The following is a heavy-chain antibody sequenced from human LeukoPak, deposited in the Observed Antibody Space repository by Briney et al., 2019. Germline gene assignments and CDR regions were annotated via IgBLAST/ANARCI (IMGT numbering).Heavy chain of an antibody. V-gene: IGHV4-34*01. D-gene: IGHD2-2*01. CDR1: GGSFSGYY. Sequence: SETLSLTCAVYGGSFSGYYWSWIRQPPGKGLEWIGEINHSGSTNYNPSLKSRVTISVDTSKNQFSLKLSSVTAADTAVYYCARVGPGSNYYYYGMDVWGQGTTVTVSS. J-gene: IGHJ6*02. CDR3: ARVGPGSNYYYYGMDV. CDR2: INHSGST.